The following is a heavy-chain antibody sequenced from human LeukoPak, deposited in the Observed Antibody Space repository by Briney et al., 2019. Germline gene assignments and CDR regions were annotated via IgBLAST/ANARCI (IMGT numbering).Heavy chain of an antibody. CDR2: FDPEDGET. Sequence: ASVKVSCKVSGYTLTELSMHWVRQAPGKGLEWMGGFDPEDGETIYAQKFQGRVTMTEDTSTDTAYMELSSLRSEDTAVYYCATNPGSAYSSSWYYLDYWGQGTLVTVSS. CDR1: GYTLTELS. V-gene: IGHV1-24*01. J-gene: IGHJ4*02. D-gene: IGHD6-13*01. CDR3: ATNPGSAYSSSWYYLDY.